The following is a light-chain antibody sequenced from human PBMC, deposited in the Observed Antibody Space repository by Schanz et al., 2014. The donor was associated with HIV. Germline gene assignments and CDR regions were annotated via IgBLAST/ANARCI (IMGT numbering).Light chain of an antibody. CDR3: QQANSFPLS. J-gene: IGKJ4*01. CDR2: SAS. Sequence: DIQLTQSPSFLSASVGDRVTITCRASQDITSFLAWYQQKPGKAPKLLIYSASTLQSGVPSRFSGSGSGTEFTLTISRLQPEDFATYYCQQANSFPLSFGGGTKVEIK. CDR1: QDITSF. V-gene: IGKV1-9*01.